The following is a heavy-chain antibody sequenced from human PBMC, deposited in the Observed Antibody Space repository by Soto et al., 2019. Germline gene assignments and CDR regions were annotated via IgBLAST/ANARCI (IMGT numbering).Heavy chain of an antibody. V-gene: IGHV3-21*01. Sequence: NPGGSLRLSCAASGFTFSSYSMNWVRQAPGKGLEWVSSISSSSSYIYYADSVKGRFTISRDNAKNSLYLQMNSLRAEDTAVYYCARDERYTVTITYYGMDVWGQGTTVTVSS. CDR3: ARDERYTVTITYYGMDV. J-gene: IGHJ6*02. D-gene: IGHD4-17*01. CDR2: ISSSSSYI. CDR1: GFTFSSYS.